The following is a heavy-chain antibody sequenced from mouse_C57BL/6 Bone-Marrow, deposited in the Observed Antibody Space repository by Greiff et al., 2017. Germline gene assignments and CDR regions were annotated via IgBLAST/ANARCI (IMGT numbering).Heavy chain of an antibody. D-gene: IGHD1-1*01. V-gene: IGHV1-9*01. CDR2: ILPGSGST. CDR3: ARDHYGSSYGYFDV. J-gene: IGHJ1*03. Sequence: QVQLQQSGAELMKPGASVKLSCKATGYTFTGYWIEWVKQRPGHGLEWIGEILPGSGSTNYNGKFKGKATFTADTSSNTAYMQLSSLTTEDSAIYYCARDHYGSSYGYFDVWGTGTTVTVSS. CDR1: GYTFTGYW.